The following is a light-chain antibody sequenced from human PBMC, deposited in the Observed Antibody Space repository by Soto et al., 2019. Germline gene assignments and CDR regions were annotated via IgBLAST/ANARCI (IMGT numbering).Light chain of an antibody. Sequence: QSALTQPPSASGSPGQSVTISCTGTSSDVGGYNYVSWYQQHPGKAPKLMIYEVSKRPSGVPDRFSGSKSGNTASLTVSGLQAEDEAAYYCSSYAGSNNLGVFGGGPKVTVL. CDR2: EVS. CDR3: SSYAGSNNLGV. V-gene: IGLV2-8*01. CDR1: SSDVGGYNY. J-gene: IGLJ2*01.